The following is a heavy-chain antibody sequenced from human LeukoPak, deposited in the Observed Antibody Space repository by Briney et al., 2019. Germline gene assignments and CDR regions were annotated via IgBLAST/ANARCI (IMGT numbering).Heavy chain of an antibody. Sequence: SETLSLTCTVSGGSISSSSYYWGWIRQPPGKGLEWIGSIYYSGSTYYNPSLKSRVTISVDTSKDQFSLKLSSVTAADTAVYYCARHSYYGSGSYRGNYYYYGMDVWGPGTTVTVSS. J-gene: IGHJ6*02. V-gene: IGHV4-39*01. D-gene: IGHD3-10*01. CDR3: ARHSYYGSGSYRGNYYYYGMDV. CDR1: GGSISSSSYY. CDR2: IYYSGST.